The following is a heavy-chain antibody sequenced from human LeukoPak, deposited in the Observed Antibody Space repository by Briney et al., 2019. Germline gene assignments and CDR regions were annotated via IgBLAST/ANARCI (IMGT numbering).Heavy chain of an antibody. Sequence: ASVKVSCTASGYTFTGYYMHWVRQAPGQGLEWMGWISAYNSNTHYAQKLQGRVTMTTDTSTSTVYMELSSLRSEDTAVYYCARARVDGDFDYWGQGTLVTVSS. CDR1: GYTFTGYY. V-gene: IGHV1-18*04. D-gene: IGHD6-19*01. J-gene: IGHJ4*02. CDR2: ISAYNSNT. CDR3: ARARVDGDFDY.